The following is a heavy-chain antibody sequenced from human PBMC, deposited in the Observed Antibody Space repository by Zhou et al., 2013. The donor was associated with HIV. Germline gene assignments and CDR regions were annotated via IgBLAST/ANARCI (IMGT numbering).Heavy chain of an antibody. Sequence: QVQLVQSGAEVKEPGASVKVSCKASGYSFTSHGISWVRQAPGQGLEWMGRISVYNGKTNYAQKVQDRVTMTADTSTSTSYLELRSLKSDDTAVYYCARDLGGSYKPFDFWGQGTLVTVSS. CDR2: ISVYNGKT. CDR3: ARDLGGSYKPFDF. V-gene: IGHV1-18*01. D-gene: IGHD1-26*01. J-gene: IGHJ4*02. CDR1: GYSFTSHG.